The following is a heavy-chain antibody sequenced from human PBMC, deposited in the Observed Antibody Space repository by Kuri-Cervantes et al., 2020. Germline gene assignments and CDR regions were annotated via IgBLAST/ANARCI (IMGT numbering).Heavy chain of an antibody. J-gene: IGHJ4*02. Sequence: ASVKVSCKVSGYTLTELSMHWVRQAPGKGLEWMGSFDPVDGEIMYAQKLQGRVTMTTDTSTSTAYMELSSLRSEDTAVYYCARGLLKYVWGSYRYTGGFDYWGQGTLVTVSS. D-gene: IGHD3-16*02. CDR2: FDPVDGEI. CDR1: GYTLTELS. V-gene: IGHV1-24*01. CDR3: ARGLLKYVWGSYRYTGGFDY.